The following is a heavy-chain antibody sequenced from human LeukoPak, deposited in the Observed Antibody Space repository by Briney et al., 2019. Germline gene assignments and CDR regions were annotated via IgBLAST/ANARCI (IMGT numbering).Heavy chain of an antibody. V-gene: IGHV1-8*01. CDR1: GYTFTSYD. Sequence: ASVKVSCKASGYTFTSYDINWVRQATGQGLEWMGWMNPNSGNTGYAQKLQGRVTMTRNTSISTAYMEMSSLRSEDTAVHYCASVRTQRYSSRWYWFDPWAQGTLVSVSP. D-gene: IGHD6-13*01. CDR3: ASVRTQRYSSRWYWFDP. J-gene: IGHJ5*02. CDR2: MNPNSGNT.